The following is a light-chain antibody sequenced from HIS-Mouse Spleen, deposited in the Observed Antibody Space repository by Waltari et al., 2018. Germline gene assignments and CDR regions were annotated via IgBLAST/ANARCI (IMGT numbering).Light chain of an antibody. V-gene: IGLV3-10*01. Sequence: SYELTQPPSVSVSPGQTASITCSGAALPKKYAYWYQQKSGQAPVLVIYEDSKRPSGIPERFSGSSSGTMATLTISGAQVEDEVDYYCYSTDSSGNHRVFGGGTKLTVL. CDR3: YSTDSSGNHRV. CDR1: ALPKKY. CDR2: EDS. J-gene: IGLJ2*01.